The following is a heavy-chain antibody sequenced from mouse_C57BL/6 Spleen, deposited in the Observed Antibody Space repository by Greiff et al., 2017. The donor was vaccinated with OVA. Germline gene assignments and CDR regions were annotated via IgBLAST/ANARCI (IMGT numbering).Heavy chain of an antibody. V-gene: IGHV2-6-1*01. CDR2: IWSDGST. Sequence: VHLVESGPGLVAPSQSLSITCTVSGFSFTSYGVHWVRQPPGKGLEWLVVIWSDGSTTYNSDLKSRQRISTDNTKSQVFLKMNSLLTDDTAMYYCARHGSNYYFDYWGQGTTLTVSS. CDR1: GFSFTSYG. D-gene: IGHD2-5*01. J-gene: IGHJ2*01. CDR3: ARHGSNYYFDY.